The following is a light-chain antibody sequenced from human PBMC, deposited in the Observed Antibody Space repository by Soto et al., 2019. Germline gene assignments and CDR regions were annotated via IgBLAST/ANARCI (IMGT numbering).Light chain of an antibody. Sequence: IQLTQSPSFLSAFVGDRVTITCRASQGTRGFLAWYQQRPGKAPKLLIYAASTLQGGVPIRFSGSGSGTEFNLTISSPQPEDFATYYCQDHNGDPSMYTFVQGTKLDIK. CDR3: QDHNGDPSMYT. CDR2: AAS. V-gene: IGKV1-9*01. CDR1: QGTRGF. J-gene: IGKJ2*01.